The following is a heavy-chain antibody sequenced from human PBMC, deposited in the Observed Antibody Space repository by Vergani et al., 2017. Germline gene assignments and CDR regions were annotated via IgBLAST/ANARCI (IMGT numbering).Heavy chain of an antibody. CDR1: DDNFKIYY. CDR2: ISGNNYTT. J-gene: IGHJ6*03. V-gene: IGHV1-18*01. CDR3: ARGTDYFVSGTYVHFYMDV. Sequence: QFQLVQSGTEVKTPGASVKVSCTTPDDNFKIYYITWVRQAPGQGLEWMGWISGNNYTTQYSQKFQGRVTMTTDTSTTTGYMELRNLRSDDTAVYYCARGTDYFVSGTYVHFYMDVWGQGTTVTVSS. D-gene: IGHD3-10*01.